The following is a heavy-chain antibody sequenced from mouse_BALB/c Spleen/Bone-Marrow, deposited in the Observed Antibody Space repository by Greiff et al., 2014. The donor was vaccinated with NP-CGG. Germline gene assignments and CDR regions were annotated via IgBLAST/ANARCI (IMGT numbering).Heavy chain of an antibody. CDR1: GYNFTSYC. D-gene: IGHD2-10*02. CDR2: LYPSDGYT. V-gene: IGHV1-69*02. CDR3: TRQYGNYYAIDY. J-gene: IGHJ4*01. Sequence: QVQLQQPGAELVRPGASVKVSCKASGYNFTSYCINLVKQIPGQFLYFIFHLYPSDGYTNYNQNFKDKATLTVDKSSSTAYMQLSSPRSEESAVYYCTRQYGNYYAIDYWGPGTSVTVSS.